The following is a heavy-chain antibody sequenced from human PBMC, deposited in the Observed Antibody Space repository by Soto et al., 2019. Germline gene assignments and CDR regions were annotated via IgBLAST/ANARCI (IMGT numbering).Heavy chain of an antibody. CDR3: AKRIASAGIIDY. CDR1: GFTFNIFG. J-gene: IGHJ4*02. CDR2: ISFDGTVK. D-gene: IGHD6-13*01. V-gene: IGHV3-30*18. Sequence: QVQLVESGGGVVQPGRSLRLSCAASGFTFNIFGMHWVRQAPGKGLEWVAVISFDGTVKYYADSVKGRFTVSRDSPRNTLYLQMNSLRVEDTAVYYCAKRIASAGIIDYWGQGTLVTVSS.